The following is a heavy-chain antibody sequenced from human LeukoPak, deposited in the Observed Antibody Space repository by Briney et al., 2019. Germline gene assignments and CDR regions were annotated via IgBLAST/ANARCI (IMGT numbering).Heavy chain of an antibody. Sequence: GGSLRLSCEDSGFTFSDFWMNWVRQAPGKGLEWVANMNQDGSERHYVDSVKGRFTISRDNAKKSLYLQMNSLRAEDTAVYYCARDRHRNDLEYWGQGTLVIVSS. CDR3: ARDRHRNDLEY. CDR1: GFTFSDFW. V-gene: IGHV3-7*04. CDR2: MNQDGSER. D-gene: IGHD1-14*01. J-gene: IGHJ4*02.